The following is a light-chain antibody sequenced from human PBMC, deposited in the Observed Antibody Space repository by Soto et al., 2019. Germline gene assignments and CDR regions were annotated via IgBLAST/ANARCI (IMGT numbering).Light chain of an antibody. CDR1: RSDVGGYNL. J-gene: IGLJ1*01. Sequence: QSVLTQTASVSGSPGQSITISCTGTRSDVGGYNLVSWFQQSPGKVPKLIIYEVSKRPSGVSDRFSGSKTDDTASLTISGLQAEDEVDYFCGSYAGYSTLVFETGPRSPS. CDR2: EVS. CDR3: GSYAGYSTLV. V-gene: IGLV2-23*02.